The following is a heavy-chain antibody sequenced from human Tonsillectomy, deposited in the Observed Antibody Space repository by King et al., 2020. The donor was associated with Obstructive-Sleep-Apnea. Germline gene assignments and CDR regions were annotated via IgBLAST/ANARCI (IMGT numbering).Heavy chain of an antibody. V-gene: IGHV3-30*04. CDR1: GFTFSSYA. J-gene: IGHJ4*02. D-gene: IGHD4-23*01. CDR3: ARDLVTTVATSGVF. CDR2: ISYDGNSK. Sequence: QLVESGGGVVQPGRSLRLSCAASGFTFSSYAMHWVRQAPGKGLEWVAVISYDGNSKYVADSVKGRFTISRDNSKNTVDLQMSSLRAEDTAVYYCARDLVTTVATSGVFWGQGTLVSVSS.